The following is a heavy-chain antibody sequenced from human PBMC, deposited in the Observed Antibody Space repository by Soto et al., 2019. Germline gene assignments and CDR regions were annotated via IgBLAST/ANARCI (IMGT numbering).Heavy chain of an antibody. D-gene: IGHD6-13*01. CDR2: INPSGGST. J-gene: IGHJ6*03. V-gene: IGHV1-46*03. CDR1: GYTFTSYY. CDR3: ARALSSWDEVYYYYYYYMDV. Sequence: ASVKVSCKASGYTFTSYYMHWVRQAPGQGLEWMGIINPSGGSTSYAQKFQGRVTMTRDTSTSTVYMELSSLRSEDTAVYYCARALSSWDEVYYYYYYYMDVWGKGTTVTVS.